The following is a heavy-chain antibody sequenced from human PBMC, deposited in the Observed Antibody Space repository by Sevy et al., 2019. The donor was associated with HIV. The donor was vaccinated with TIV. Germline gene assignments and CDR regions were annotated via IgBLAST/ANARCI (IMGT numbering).Heavy chain of an antibody. J-gene: IGHJ6*02. CDR1: GYTFTGDY. D-gene: IGHD1-7*01. CDR2: VFPNSGGT. V-gene: IGHV1-2*06. CDR3: ARDGGGGTTNPGMDV. Sequence: ASVKVSCKASGYTFTGDYLHWVRQAPGHGLEWMGRVFPNSGGTNYAQKFQGRVTMTRDTSISTAYMELSRLRSDDTAVYYCARDGGGGTTNPGMDVWGQGTTVTVSS.